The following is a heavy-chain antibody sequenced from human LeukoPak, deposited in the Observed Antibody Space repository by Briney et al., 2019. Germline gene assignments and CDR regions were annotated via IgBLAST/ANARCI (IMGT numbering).Heavy chain of an antibody. CDR3: ARDRDFWSGYYYGMDV. D-gene: IGHD3-3*01. CDR2: IYYSRST. CDR1: GGSISSYY. V-gene: IGHV4-59*01. Sequence: SETLSLTCTVSGGSISSYYWSWIRQPPGKGLEWIGYIYYSRSTNYNPSLKSRVTISVDTSKNQFSLKLSSVTAADTAVYYCARDRDFWSGYYYGMDVWGQGTTVTVSS. J-gene: IGHJ6*02.